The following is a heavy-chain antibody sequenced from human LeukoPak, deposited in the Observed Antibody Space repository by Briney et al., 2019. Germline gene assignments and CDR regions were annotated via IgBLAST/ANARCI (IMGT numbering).Heavy chain of an antibody. CDR1: GYTFTGYY. V-gene: IGHV1-2*02. CDR3: ARDGDYDFWSGYYNFDY. Sequence: ASVKVSCKASGYTFTGYYMHWVRQAPGQGLEWMGWINPNSGGTNYAQKFQGRVTMTRDTSISTAYMELSRLRSDDTAAYYCARDGDYDFWSGYYNFDYWGQGTLVTVSS. J-gene: IGHJ4*02. CDR2: INPNSGGT. D-gene: IGHD3-3*01.